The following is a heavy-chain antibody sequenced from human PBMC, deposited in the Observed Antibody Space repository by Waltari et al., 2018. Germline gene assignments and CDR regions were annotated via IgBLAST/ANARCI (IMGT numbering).Heavy chain of an antibody. Sequence: EVLLVQSGGGLVQPGGYLRLSGGASGFTFSRYRMSWVRQTRGKGMEWVDNINYDGRQKYYVDSVKGRFTISRDNAKNSVYLQMNSLRVEDTAVYYCAKSRGFEYWGQGTLITVSS. CDR3: AKSRGFEY. D-gene: IGHD2-2*01. V-gene: IGHV3-7*01. CDR2: INYDGRQK. J-gene: IGHJ4*02. CDR1: GFTFSRYR.